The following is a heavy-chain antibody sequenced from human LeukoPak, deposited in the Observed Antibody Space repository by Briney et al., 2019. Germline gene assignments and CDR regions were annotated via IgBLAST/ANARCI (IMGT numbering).Heavy chain of an antibody. CDR2: ISYDGSNK. Sequence: GGSLRLSCAASGFTFSSYGMHWVRQAPGKGLEWVAVISYDGSNKYYADSVKGRFTISRDNSKNTLYLQMNSLRAEDTAVYYCAKGLVVTHAFDIWGQGTMVTVSS. CDR3: AKGLVVTHAFDI. V-gene: IGHV3-30*18. D-gene: IGHD3-22*01. CDR1: GFTFSSYG. J-gene: IGHJ3*02.